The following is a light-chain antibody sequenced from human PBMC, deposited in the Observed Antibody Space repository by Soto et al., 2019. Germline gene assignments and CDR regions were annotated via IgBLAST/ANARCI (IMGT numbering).Light chain of an antibody. J-gene: IGKJ2*01. CDR3: QQYNTFSYT. V-gene: IGKV1-5*01. Sequence: DLPMTQSPSTLSASVGDRVTITCRASQSISTWLAWYQQKPGKAPKLLIYDASSLESGVPSRFSGSGSGTEFTLTISSLQPDDFATYYCQQYNTFSYTFGRGTKLEIK. CDR1: QSISTW. CDR2: DAS.